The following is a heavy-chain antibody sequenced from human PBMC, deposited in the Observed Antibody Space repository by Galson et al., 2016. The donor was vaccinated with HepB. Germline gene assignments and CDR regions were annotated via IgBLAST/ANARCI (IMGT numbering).Heavy chain of an antibody. CDR3: AKFLGRIEARRGIDY. D-gene: IGHD6-6*01. V-gene: IGHV3-23*01. J-gene: IGHJ4*02. Sequence: SLRLSCAASGFTFSSFAMNWVRQAPGKGLEWVAVISGSGDDTYYADSVKGRFTIPRDNSKNTLYLQMNSLRVEDTALYYCAKFLGRIEARRGIDYWGQGTLVTVSS. CDR1: GFTFSSFA. CDR2: ISGSGDDT.